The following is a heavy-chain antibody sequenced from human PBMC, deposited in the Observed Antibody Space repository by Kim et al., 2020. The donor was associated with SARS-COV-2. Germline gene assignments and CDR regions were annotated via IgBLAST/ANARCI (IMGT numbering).Heavy chain of an antibody. D-gene: IGHD6-13*01. J-gene: IGHJ4*02. V-gene: IGHV4-39*07. Sequence: SETLSLTCTVSGGSISSSSYYWGWIRQPPGKGLEWIGSIYYSGSTYYNPSLKSRVTISVDTSKNQFSLKLSSVTAADTAVYYCARDIAAEHFDYWGQGTLVTVSS. CDR3: ARDIAAEHFDY. CDR2: IYYSGST. CDR1: GGSISSSSYY.